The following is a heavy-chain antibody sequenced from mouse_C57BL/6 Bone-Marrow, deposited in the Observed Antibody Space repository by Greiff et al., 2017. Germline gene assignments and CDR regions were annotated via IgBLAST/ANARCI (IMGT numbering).Heavy chain of an antibody. Sequence: QVQLQQPGTELVKPGASVKLSCKASGYSFTSYWMHWVKQRPGQGLEWIGNINPSNGGTNYNEKFKSKATLTVDKSSSTAYMQLSSLTSEDSAVXYCARRVYYYGSRWDYFDYWGQGTTLTVS. CDR3: ARRVYYYGSRWDYFDY. V-gene: IGHV1-53*01. D-gene: IGHD1-1*01. CDR1: GYSFTSYW. CDR2: INPSNGGT. J-gene: IGHJ2*01.